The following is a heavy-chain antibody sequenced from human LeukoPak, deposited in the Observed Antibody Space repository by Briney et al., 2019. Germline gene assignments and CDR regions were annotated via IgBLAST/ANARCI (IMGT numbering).Heavy chain of an antibody. CDR2: INPKTGGT. CDR3: ARDRITVVRGFIGY. D-gene: IGHD3-10*01. CDR1: GYTFNDYY. J-gene: IGHJ4*02. V-gene: IGHV1-2*02. Sequence: AASVKVSCRASGYTFNDYYIHWVRQAPGQGLEWMGWINPKTGGTNYAQKFQGRVTMTRDTSISTVYMELSRLRSDDTAVYSCARDRITVVRGFIGYWGQGTLVTVSS.